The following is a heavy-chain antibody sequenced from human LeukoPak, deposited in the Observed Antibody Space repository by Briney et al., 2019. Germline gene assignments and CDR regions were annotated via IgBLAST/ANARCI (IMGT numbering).Heavy chain of an antibody. CDR2: ISAYSGNT. CDR3: ARGVVVTAISPLDY. CDR1: GYIFTSYG. Sequence: GASVKVSCKASGYIFTSYGISWVRQAPGQGLEWMGWISAYSGNTNYAQKLQGRVTMTTDTSTSTAYMELRSLRSDDTAVYYCARGVVVTAISPLDYWGQGTLVTVSS. J-gene: IGHJ4*02. V-gene: IGHV1-18*01. D-gene: IGHD2-21*02.